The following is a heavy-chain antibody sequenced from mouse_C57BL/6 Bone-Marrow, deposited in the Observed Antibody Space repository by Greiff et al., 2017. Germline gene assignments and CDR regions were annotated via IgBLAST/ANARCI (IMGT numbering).Heavy chain of an antibody. V-gene: IGHV1-5*01. CDR1: GYTFTSYW. D-gene: IGHD1-1*01. CDR2: IYPGNSDT. Sequence: EVQLQQSGTVLARPGASVKMSCKTSGYTFTSYWMHWVKQRPGQGLEWLGAIYPGNSDTSYNQKFKGKAKLTAVPSASTAYMALSSLTNEDSAVYYCTLSYGGSSPYWYFDVWGTGTTVTVSS. CDR3: TLSYGGSSPYWYFDV. J-gene: IGHJ1*03.